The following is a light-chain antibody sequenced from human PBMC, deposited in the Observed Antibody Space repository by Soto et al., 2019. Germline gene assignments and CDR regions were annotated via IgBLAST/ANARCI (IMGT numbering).Light chain of an antibody. CDR2: GAS. V-gene: IGKV3-15*01. J-gene: IGKJ2*01. CDR3: QQYNNWPLYT. CDR1: QSVSSN. Sequence: EIVMTQSPATLSVSPGERATLSCRASQSVSSNLAWYQQKPGQAPRLLIYGASTRATGIPARFSGSGSGTEFTLTISSLQSEDFADYYGQQYNNWPLYTFGQGTKLEIK.